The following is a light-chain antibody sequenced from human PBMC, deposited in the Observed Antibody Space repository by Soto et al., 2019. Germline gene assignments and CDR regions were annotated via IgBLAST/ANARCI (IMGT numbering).Light chain of an antibody. J-gene: IGLJ1*01. V-gene: IGLV6-57*04. CDR3: QSSDDSNPYV. Sequence: NFMLTQPHSVSESPGKTVTISCSRSSGHMTSSYVQWYQQRPGSAPIIVIFEDNQRPSGVPDRFSGSVDSSSNSASLTISGLKTEDEADYYCQSSDDSNPYVFGGGTKVTVL. CDR2: EDN. CDR1: SGHMTSSY.